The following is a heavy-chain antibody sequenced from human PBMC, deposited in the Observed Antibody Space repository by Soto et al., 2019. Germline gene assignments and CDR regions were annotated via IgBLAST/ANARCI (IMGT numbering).Heavy chain of an antibody. CDR2: MYYSGST. CDR1: GGSISSSSYY. CDR3: ATTYCGDGNCSHTPYYYYYAMDV. D-gene: IGHD2-15*01. V-gene: IGHV4-61*05. J-gene: IGHJ6*02. Sequence: PSETLSLTCTVSGGSISSSSYYWGWIRQPPGEGLEWIGYMYYSGSTHFNPSLKSRVTVSLDTSKNQFSLKLSSVTAADTAVYYCATTYCGDGNCSHTPYYYYYAMDVWGQGTTVTVSS.